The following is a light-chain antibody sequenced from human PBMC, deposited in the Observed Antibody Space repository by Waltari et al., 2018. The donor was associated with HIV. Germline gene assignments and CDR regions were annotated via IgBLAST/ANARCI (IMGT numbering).Light chain of an antibody. CDR3: SSYTSSITYV. CDR2: DVS. CDR1: SNDIGSSNY. V-gene: IGLV2-14*03. J-gene: IGLJ1*01. Sequence: SALTQPASVSGSPGQSITISCTGTSNDIGSSNYVSWHQQHPGEAPKLIIHDVSDRPSGISNRFSGSKSGNTASLTISGLQTEDEADYYCSSYTSSITYVFGSGTRVTVL.